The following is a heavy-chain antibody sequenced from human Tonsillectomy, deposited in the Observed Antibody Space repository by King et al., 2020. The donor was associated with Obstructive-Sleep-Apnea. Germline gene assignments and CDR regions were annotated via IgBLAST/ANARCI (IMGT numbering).Heavy chain of an antibody. CDR2: INHSGST. J-gene: IGHJ4*02. V-gene: IGHV4-34*01. D-gene: IGHD5-18*01. CDR3: AREALSYEDY. Sequence: VQLQQWGAGLLKPSETLSLTCAVYGGSFSGYYWSWIRQPPGKGLEWIGEINHSGSTNYNPSLKSRVTISVDTSKNPFSLKLSSVTAADTAVYYCAREALSYEDYWGQGTLVTVSS. CDR1: GGSFSGYY.